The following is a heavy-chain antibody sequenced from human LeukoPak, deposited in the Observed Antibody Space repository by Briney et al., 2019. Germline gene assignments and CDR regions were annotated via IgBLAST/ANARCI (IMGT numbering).Heavy chain of an antibody. CDR1: GGSISSSSYY. J-gene: IGHJ3*02. V-gene: IGHV4-39*07. CDR3: ASQTLYYYDSSGESPHAFDI. D-gene: IGHD3-22*01. Sequence: SDTLSLTCTVSGGSISSSSYYWGWIRQPPGKGLEWNGRNYYSGSTYYNPCIKSRVTISVDTSKNQFSLKLSSVTAADTAVYYCASQTLYYYDSSGESPHAFDIWGQGTMVTVSS. CDR2: NYYSGST.